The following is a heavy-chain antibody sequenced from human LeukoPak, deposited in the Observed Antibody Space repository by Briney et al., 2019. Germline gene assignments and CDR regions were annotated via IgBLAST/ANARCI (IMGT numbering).Heavy chain of an antibody. D-gene: IGHD6-19*01. CDR3: ARGGKNSGWYG. CDR2: IYYSGST. J-gene: IGHJ4*02. CDR1: GGSISSYY. V-gene: IGHV4-59*01. Sequence: SETLSLTCTVSGGSISSYYWSWIRHPPGKGLEWIGYIYYSGSTNYNPSLKTRVTISVDTSKNQFSLKLSSVTAADTAVYYCARGGKNSGWYGWGQGTLVTVSS.